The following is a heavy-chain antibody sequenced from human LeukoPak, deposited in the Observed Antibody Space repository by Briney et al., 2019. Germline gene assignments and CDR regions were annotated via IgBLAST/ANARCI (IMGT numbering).Heavy chain of an antibody. V-gene: IGHV4-61*01. J-gene: IGHJ6*02. CDR3: ARAGDFWSGYINYYYYGMDV. CDR1: GGSVSSGSYY. D-gene: IGHD3-3*01. CDR2: IYYSGST. Sequence: SETLSLTCTVSGGSVSSGSYYWSWIRQPPGKGLEWIGYIYYSGSTNYNPSLKSRVTISVDTSKNRFSLKLSSVTAADTAVYYCARAGDFWSGYINYYYYGMDVWGQGTTVTVSS.